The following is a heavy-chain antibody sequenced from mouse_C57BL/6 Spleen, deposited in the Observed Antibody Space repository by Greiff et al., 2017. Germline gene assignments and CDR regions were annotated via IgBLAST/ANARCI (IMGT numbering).Heavy chain of an antibody. V-gene: IGHV5-16*01. CDR2: INYDGSST. Sequence: EVKLMESEGGLVQPGSSMKLSCTASGFTFSDYYMAWVRQVPEKGLEWVANINYDGSSTYYLDSLKSRFIISRDNAKNILYLQMSSLKSEDTATYYCARDGGDGKYCDVWGTGTTVTVSS. CDR3: ARDGGDGKYCDV. D-gene: IGHD3-3*01. J-gene: IGHJ1*03. CDR1: GFTFSDYY.